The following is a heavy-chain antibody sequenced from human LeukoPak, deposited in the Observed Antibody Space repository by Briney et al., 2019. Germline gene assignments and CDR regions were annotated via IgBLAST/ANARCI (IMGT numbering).Heavy chain of an antibody. CDR3: AREEGDCSSTSCQGWFDP. CDR1: GGTFSSYA. J-gene: IGHJ5*02. V-gene: IGHV1-69*13. CDR2: IIPIFGTA. D-gene: IGHD2-2*01. Sequence: SVKVSCRASGGTFSSYAISWVRPAPGQGLEWMGGIIPIFGTANYAQKFQGRVTITADESTSTAYMELSSLRSEDTAVYYCAREEGDCSSTSCQGWFDPWGQGTLVTVSS.